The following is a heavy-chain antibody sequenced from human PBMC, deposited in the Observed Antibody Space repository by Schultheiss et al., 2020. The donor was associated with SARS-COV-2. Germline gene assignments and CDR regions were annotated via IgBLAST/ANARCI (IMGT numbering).Heavy chain of an antibody. V-gene: IGHV4-59*08. Sequence: SETLSLTCAVYGGSFSGSYWGWIRQPPGKGLEWIGYIYYTGSTNYNPSLKSRVTISVDTSKNHFSLKVNSVTAADTAVYYCARHRYGDSTLEYWGQGTLVTVSS. CDR1: GGSFSGSY. CDR2: IYYTGST. D-gene: IGHD4-17*01. CDR3: ARHRYGDSTLEY. J-gene: IGHJ4*02.